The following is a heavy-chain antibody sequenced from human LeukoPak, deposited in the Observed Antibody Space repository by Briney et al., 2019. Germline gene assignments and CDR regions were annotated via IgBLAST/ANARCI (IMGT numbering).Heavy chain of an antibody. CDR1: GGSFGGYF. J-gene: IGHJ5*02. Sequence: SETLSLTCAVYGGSFGGYFWSWIRQPPGKGLEWIGEINDSGSTNYNPSLKSRVTISVDTSKNQFSLKLSSVTAADTAVYYCARVGGDSSSWSWFDPWGQGTLVTVSS. V-gene: IGHV4-34*01. CDR2: INDSGST. CDR3: ARVGGDSSSWSWFDP. D-gene: IGHD6-13*01.